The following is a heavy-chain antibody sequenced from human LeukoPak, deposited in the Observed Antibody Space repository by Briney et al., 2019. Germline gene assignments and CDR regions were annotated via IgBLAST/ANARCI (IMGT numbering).Heavy chain of an antibody. CDR2: ISGDGGST. Sequence: GGSLRLSCAASGFTFDAYAMHLVRQAPGKGLEWVSLISGDGGSTYYADSVKGRFTISRDNSKNSLYLQMNSLRTEDTALYYCAKDPSDYDFWSGPPFDPWGQGTLVTVSS. D-gene: IGHD3-3*01. V-gene: IGHV3-43*02. CDR1: GFTFDAYA. J-gene: IGHJ5*02. CDR3: AKDPSDYDFWSGPPFDP.